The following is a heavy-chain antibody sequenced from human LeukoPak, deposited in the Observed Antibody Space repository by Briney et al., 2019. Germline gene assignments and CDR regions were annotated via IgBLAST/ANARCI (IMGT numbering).Heavy chain of an antibody. Sequence: PSETLSLTCTVSGGSISSYYWSWIRQPPGKGLEWIGYIYYSGSTNYNPSLKSRVTISVDTSKNQFSLKLSSVTAADTAVYYCARVSNSGYNSRGAFDIWGQGTMVTVSS. D-gene: IGHD3-22*01. CDR1: GGSISSYY. CDR3: ARVSNSGYNSRGAFDI. V-gene: IGHV4-59*01. CDR2: IYYSGST. J-gene: IGHJ3*02.